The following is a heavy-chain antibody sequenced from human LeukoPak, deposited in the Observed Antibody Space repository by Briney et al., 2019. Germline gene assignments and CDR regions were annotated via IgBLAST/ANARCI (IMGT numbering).Heavy chain of an antibody. CDR1: GGSISSYY. Sequence: SETLSLTCTVSGGSISSYYWSWIRQPPGKGLEWIGYISYSGSTNCNPSLKSRVTISVDTSKNQFSLKLSSVTAADTAVYYCARDGGTEIDYWGQGTLVTVSS. CDR2: ISYSGST. J-gene: IGHJ4*02. CDR3: ARDGGTEIDY. V-gene: IGHV4-59*01. D-gene: IGHD1-1*01.